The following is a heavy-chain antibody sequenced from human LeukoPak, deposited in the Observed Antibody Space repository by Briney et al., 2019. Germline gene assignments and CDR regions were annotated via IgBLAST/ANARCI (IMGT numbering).Heavy chain of an antibody. D-gene: IGHD6-6*01. CDR2: ISYDGSNK. V-gene: IGHV3-30*03. CDR3: ASSSSSSPDYGMDV. J-gene: IGHJ6*02. Sequence: GGSLRLSCAASGFTFSSYGMHWVRQAPGKGLEWVAVISYDGSNKYYADSVKGRFTISRDNSKNTLYLQMNSLRAEDTAVYYCASSSSSSPDYGMDVWGQGTTVTVSS. CDR1: GFTFSSYG.